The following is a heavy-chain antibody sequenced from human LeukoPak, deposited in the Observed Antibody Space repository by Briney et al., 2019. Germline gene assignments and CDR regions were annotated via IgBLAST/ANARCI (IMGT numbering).Heavy chain of an antibody. CDR3: ARGYYYGMDV. Sequence: GGSLRLSCAASGFTFSSYAMHWVRQAPGKGLEWVAVISYDGSNKYYADSVKGRFTFSRDNAKNSLYLQMNSLRAEDTAVYYCARGYYYGMDVWGQGTTVTVSS. CDR1: GFTFSSYA. J-gene: IGHJ6*02. CDR2: ISYDGSNK. V-gene: IGHV3-30-3*01.